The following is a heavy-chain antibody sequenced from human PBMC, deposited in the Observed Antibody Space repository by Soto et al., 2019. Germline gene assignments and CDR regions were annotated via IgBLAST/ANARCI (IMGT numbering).Heavy chain of an antibody. CDR1: GFTFSTYA. CDR2: ISGSGDDT. CDR3: AKVDRYSSGWSYYAPEYYYYGMDV. D-gene: IGHD6-19*01. J-gene: IGHJ6*02. Sequence: EVQLLESGGGLVQPGGSLRLSCAASGFTFSTYALSWVRQSPGTGLEWASAISGSGDDTYYTHSVKGRFTISRDNSKNTLSLQMDSLRVEDTATYYCAKVDRYSSGWSYYAPEYYYYGMDVWGQGTTVTVSS. V-gene: IGHV3-23*01.